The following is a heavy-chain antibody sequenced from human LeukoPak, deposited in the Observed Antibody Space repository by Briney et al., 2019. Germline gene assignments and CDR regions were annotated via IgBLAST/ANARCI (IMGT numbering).Heavy chain of an antibody. CDR2: INGDGRDK. V-gene: IGHV3-7*01. D-gene: IGHD3-9*01. CDR1: GFTFSSYW. J-gene: IGHJ4*02. CDR3: ARGVDSATDW. Sequence: PGGSLRLPCAASGFTFSSYWMNWVRQAPGKGLEWVANINGDGRDKYYVGSVRGRFTISRDNADNALYLQMNSLRGDDTALYYCARGVDSATDWWGQGTLVTVSS.